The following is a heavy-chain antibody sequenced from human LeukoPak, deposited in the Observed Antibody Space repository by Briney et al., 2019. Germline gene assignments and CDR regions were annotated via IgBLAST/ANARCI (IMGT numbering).Heavy chain of an antibody. Sequence: GGSLRLSCAASGFTFSNYWMNWVRQVPGKGLEWVANIKHDGSEKYYVDSMKGRFTISRDNAKNSLYLQMNSLRAEDTAVYYCARGEGNSFDYWGQGTLVTVSS. V-gene: IGHV3-7*01. CDR1: GFTFSNYW. CDR2: IKHDGSEK. J-gene: IGHJ4*02. CDR3: ARGEGNSFDY.